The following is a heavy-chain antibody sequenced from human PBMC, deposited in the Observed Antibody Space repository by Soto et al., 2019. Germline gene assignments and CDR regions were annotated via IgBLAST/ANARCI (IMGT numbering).Heavy chain of an antibody. Sequence: PSETLSLTCAVSGGYISGGYYSWSWIRQPPWKGLEWIGYVFYTGRANYNASLKSRVSISLDTSNYQFSLKLSSVTAADTAVYYCARDGDGRMTTNPYYYNGMDVWGPGTTVNVSS. CDR2: VFYTGRA. V-gene: IGHV4-61*01. D-gene: IGHD4-4*01. CDR3: ARDGDGRMTTNPYYYNGMDV. J-gene: IGHJ6*02. CDR1: GGYISGGYYS.